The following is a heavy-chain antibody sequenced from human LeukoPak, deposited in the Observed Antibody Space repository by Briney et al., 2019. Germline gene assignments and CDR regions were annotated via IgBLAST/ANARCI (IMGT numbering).Heavy chain of an antibody. V-gene: IGHV4-38-2*02. J-gene: IGHJ5*02. CDR2: IYYSGST. CDR1: GYSISSGNY. D-gene: IGHD2-15*01. CDR3: ARDLGDYIVVVVARDGWFDP. Sequence: PSETLSPTCTVSGYSISSGNYWGWIRQPPGKGLEWIGSIYYSGSTYYNPSRRGPVTISVDTSKNQFSLKLSSVPAADTAVYYCARDLGDYIVVVVARDGWFDPWGQGTLVTASS.